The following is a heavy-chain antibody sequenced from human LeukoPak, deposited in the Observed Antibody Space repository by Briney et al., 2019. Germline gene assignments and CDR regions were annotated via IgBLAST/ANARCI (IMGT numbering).Heavy chain of an antibody. CDR2: TKSKTDGGTT. D-gene: IGHD6-19*01. CDR1: GFTFSNAW. J-gene: IGHJ4*02. Sequence: NTGGSLRLSCAASGFTFSNAWMNWVRQAPGKGLEWVGRTKSKTDGGTTDYAAPVKGRFTISRDDSKNTLYLQMNSLKTEDTAVYYCTTESENSSGWYPYYFDYWGQGTLVTVSS. V-gene: IGHV3-15*07. CDR3: TTESENSSGWYPYYFDY.